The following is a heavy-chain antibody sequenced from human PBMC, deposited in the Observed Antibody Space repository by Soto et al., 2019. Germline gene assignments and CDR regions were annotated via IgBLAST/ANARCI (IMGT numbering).Heavy chain of an antibody. CDR3: ARDQTRSGYSSGRRTRKLYNWFDP. Sequence: TSETLCLTCTVSGGSVSSSDYYWSWIRQPPGKGLEWIGEINHSGSTNYNPSLKSRVTISVDTSKNQFSLKLSSVTAADTAVYYCARDQTRSGYSSGRRTRKLYNWFDPWGQGTLVTVSS. V-gene: IGHV4-39*07. CDR2: INHSGST. J-gene: IGHJ5*02. CDR1: GGSVSSSDYY. D-gene: IGHD6-19*01.